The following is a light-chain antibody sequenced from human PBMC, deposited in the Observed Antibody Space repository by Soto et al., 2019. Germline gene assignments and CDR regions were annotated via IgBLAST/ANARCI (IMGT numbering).Light chain of an antibody. CDR1: SSDVGGYNY. CDR2: DVS. CDR3: SSYTSSSTLVV. Sequence: QSALTQPASVSGSPGQSIPISCTGTSSDVGGYNYVSWYQQHPGKAPKLMIYDVSSLHSGVSNRFSGSKSGNTASLTISGLQAEYEADYYCSSYTSSSTLVVFGGGTKLTVL. V-gene: IGLV2-14*01. J-gene: IGLJ2*01.